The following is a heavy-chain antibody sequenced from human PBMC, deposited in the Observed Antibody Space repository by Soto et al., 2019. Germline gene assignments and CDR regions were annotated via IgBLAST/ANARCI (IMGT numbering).Heavy chain of an antibody. CDR3: ARDGFLEWLLYRYEVYYYGMDV. CDR2: ISAYNGNT. V-gene: IGHV1-18*04. J-gene: IGHJ6*02. Sequence: ASVKVSCKASGYTFTSYGISWVRQAPGQGLEWMGWISAYNGNTNYAQKLQGRVTMTTDTSTSTAYMELRSLRSDETAVYYCARDGFLEWLLYRYEVYYYGMDVWGQGTTVTVSS. D-gene: IGHD3-3*01. CDR1: GYTFTSYG.